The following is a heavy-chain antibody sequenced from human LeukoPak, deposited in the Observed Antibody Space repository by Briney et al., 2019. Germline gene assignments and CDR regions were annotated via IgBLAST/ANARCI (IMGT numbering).Heavy chain of an antibody. CDR2: IVPIFGTA. V-gene: IGHV1-69*13. CDR1: GGTFSSYA. D-gene: IGHD3-10*01. Sequence: ASVKVSCKASGGTFSSYAISWVRQAPGQGLEWMGGIVPIFGTANYAQKFQGRVTITADESTSTAYMELSSLRSEDTAVYYCARVAYDSEAKEWFDPWGQGTLVTVSS. J-gene: IGHJ5*02. CDR3: ARVAYDSEAKEWFDP.